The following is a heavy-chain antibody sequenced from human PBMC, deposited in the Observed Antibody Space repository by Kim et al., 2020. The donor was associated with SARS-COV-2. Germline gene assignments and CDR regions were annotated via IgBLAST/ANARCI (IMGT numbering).Heavy chain of an antibody. D-gene: IGHD3-10*01. CDR3: AKVSRITLFRDGRAAGSDYFDY. CDR1: GFTFSSFT. V-gene: IGHV3-23*01. J-gene: IGHJ4*02. CDR2: ISGSGITI. Sequence: GGSLRLSCAASGFTFSSFTLSWVRQAPGKGLEWVSAISGSGITIYYADSVKGRFTLSRDNSKNTLYLQMNSLRAEDTAVYYCAKVSRITLFRDGRAAGSDYFDYWGQGTLVTVSS.